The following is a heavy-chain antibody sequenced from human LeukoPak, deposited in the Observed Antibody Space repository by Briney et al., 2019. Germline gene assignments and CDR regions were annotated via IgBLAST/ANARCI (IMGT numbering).Heavy chain of an antibody. Sequence: PGGSLRLSCAASGFIFSIYNMNWVRQAPGKGLEWVSSINTRSSSSYYADSVKGRFTISRDNAKNSLYLQMNSLRVEDSAVYYCARGSSCDYWGQGTLVTVSS. CDR1: GFIFSIYN. J-gene: IGHJ4*02. CDR2: INTRSSSS. D-gene: IGHD6-13*01. V-gene: IGHV3-21*01. CDR3: ARGSSCDY.